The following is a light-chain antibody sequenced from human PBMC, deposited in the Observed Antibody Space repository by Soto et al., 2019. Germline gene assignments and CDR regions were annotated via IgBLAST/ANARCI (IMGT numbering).Light chain of an antibody. CDR1: QSVSNNY. Sequence: EIVLTQSPGTLSLSPGERATLSCRASQSVSNNYLAWYQQKPGQAPRLLIYGASNRATGIPVRFSGSGSGTDFTLTISGLEPEDFAVYYCQQRSDWPPITFGQGTRLEIK. V-gene: IGKV3-11*01. CDR3: QQRSDWPPIT. CDR2: GAS. J-gene: IGKJ5*01.